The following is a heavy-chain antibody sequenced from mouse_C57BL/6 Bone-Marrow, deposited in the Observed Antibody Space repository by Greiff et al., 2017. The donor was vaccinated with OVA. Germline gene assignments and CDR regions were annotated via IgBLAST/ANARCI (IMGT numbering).Heavy chain of an antibody. Sequence: VQLQQSGAELVRPGASVKLSCTASGFNIKDDYMHWVKQRPEQGLEWIGWIDPENGDTEYASKFQGKATITAETSSNTAYLQLSSLTSEDTAVYYCTTSGNRDYWGQGTTLTVSS. CDR3: TTSGNRDY. V-gene: IGHV14-4*01. CDR2: IDPENGDT. CDR1: GFNIKDDY. J-gene: IGHJ2*01. D-gene: IGHD1-3*01.